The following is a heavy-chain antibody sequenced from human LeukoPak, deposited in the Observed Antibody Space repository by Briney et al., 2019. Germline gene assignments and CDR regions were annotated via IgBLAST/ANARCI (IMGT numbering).Heavy chain of an antibody. D-gene: IGHD3-10*01. CDR2: IDYSGST. CDR1: GGFISTGDYY. J-gene: IGHJ5*02. Sequence: PSETLSLTCTVSGGFISTGDYYWSGIRQPPGKGLEWIGYIDYSGSTYHNPSLKSRVTISIDKSNQFSLRLSSVTAADTAVYYCARGTPRGAIGFGESNWFDPWGQGTLVTVSS. CDR3: ARGTPRGAIGFGESNWFDP. V-gene: IGHV4-30-4*01.